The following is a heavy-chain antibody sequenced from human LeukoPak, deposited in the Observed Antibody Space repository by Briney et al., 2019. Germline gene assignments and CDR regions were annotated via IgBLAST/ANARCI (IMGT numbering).Heavy chain of an antibody. D-gene: IGHD3-3*01. CDR3: ARGVRADFWSGYYTGPRFDY. Sequence: SVKVSCKASGGTFSSYAISWVRQAPGQGLEWMGGIIPIFGTANYAQKFQGRVTITTDESASTAYMELSSLRSEDTAVYYCARGVRADFWSGYYTGPRFDYWGQGTLVTVSS. J-gene: IGHJ4*02. CDR1: GGTFSSYA. V-gene: IGHV1-69*05. CDR2: IIPIFGTA.